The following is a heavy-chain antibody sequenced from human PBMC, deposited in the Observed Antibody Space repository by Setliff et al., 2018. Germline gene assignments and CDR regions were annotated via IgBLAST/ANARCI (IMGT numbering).Heavy chain of an antibody. CDR3: ARQLCSSGYCYATTFDY. CDR2: IYYGGSA. CDR1: GGSISSSNYY. J-gene: IGHJ4*02. D-gene: IGHD3-22*01. Sequence: SETLSLTCTVSGGSISSSNYYWGWIRQPPGKGLEWIGNIYYGGSAYYNPSLKSRVTISVDTSKNQFSLKLSSVTAADTAMYYCARQLCSSGYCYATTFDYWGQGTLVTVSS. V-gene: IGHV4-39*07.